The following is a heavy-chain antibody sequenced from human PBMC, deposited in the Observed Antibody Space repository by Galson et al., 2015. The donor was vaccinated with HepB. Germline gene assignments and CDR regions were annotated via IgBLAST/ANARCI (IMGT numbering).Heavy chain of an antibody. CDR3: AKDWAGNYYDSSGLAPGYFDY. Sequence: SLRLSCAASGFTFDDYTMHWVRQAPGKGLEWVSLISWDGGSTYYADSVKGRFTISRDNSKNSLYLQMNSLRTEDTALYYCAKDWAGNYYDSSGLAPGYFDYWGQGTLVTVSS. J-gene: IGHJ4*02. V-gene: IGHV3-43*01. D-gene: IGHD3-22*01. CDR1: GFTFDDYT. CDR2: ISWDGGST.